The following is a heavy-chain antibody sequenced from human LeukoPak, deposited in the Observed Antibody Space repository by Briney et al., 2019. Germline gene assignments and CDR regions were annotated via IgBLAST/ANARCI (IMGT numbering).Heavy chain of an antibody. CDR3: ARDSCSDGSCYFDY. CDR1: RFTFSSYA. Sequence: GGSLRLSCAASRFTFSSYAMSWVRQAPGKGLEWVSAISGSGGSTYYADSVKGRFTISRDNSKKTLYLQMDSLRGEDTAVYYCARDSCSDGSCYFDYWGQGTLLTVSS. D-gene: IGHD2-15*01. CDR2: ISGSGGST. J-gene: IGHJ4*02. V-gene: IGHV3-23*01.